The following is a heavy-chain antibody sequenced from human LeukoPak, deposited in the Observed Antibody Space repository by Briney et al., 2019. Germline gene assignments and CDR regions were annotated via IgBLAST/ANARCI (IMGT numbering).Heavy chain of an antibody. Sequence: SETLSLTCTVSGGSISSGGYSWSWIRQPPGKGLEWIGYIYHSGSTYYNPSLKSRVTVSVDRSKNQFSLKLSSVTAADTAVYYCARTSIAARRANAFDIWGQGTMVTVSS. J-gene: IGHJ3*02. D-gene: IGHD6-6*01. V-gene: IGHV4-30-2*01. CDR1: GGSISSGGYS. CDR3: ARTSIAARRANAFDI. CDR2: IYHSGST.